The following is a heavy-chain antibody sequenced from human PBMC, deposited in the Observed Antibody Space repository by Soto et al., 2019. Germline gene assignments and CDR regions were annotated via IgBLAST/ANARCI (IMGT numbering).Heavy chain of an antibody. D-gene: IGHD3-22*01. Sequence: ASVKVSCKASESTFNTYHIHWVRQAPGQGLELMGIINPRSSTSYPQKFQGRVTITRDTSASTVYMELSSLRSEDTAVYYCARDGSGYYYGSFDYWGQGTPVTVSS. V-gene: IGHV1-46*02. CDR2: INPRSST. CDR3: ARDGSGYYYGSFDY. CDR1: ESTFNTYH. J-gene: IGHJ4*02.